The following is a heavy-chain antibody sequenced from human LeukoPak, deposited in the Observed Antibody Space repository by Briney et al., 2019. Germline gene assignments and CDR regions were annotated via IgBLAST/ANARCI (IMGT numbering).Heavy chain of an antibody. CDR3: ATGEDTVVVVGDVGRDFEY. D-gene: IGHD2-15*01. V-gene: IGHV3-30*03. J-gene: IGHJ4*02. Sequence: DFVKGRFTISRDNSKNTLYLQMNSLRPEDTAVYFCATGEDTVVVVGDVGRDFEYWGQGTLVTVSS.